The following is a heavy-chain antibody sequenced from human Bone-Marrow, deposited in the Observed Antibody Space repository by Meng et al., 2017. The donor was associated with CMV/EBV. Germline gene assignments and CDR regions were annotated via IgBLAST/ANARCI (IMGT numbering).Heavy chain of an antibody. CDR1: GFTFSSYG. Sequence: GGSLRLSCAASGFTFSSYGMHWVRQAPGKGLEWVAFIRYDGSNKYYADSVKGRFTISRDNSKNTLYLQMNSLRAEDTAVYYCAKVGGAGRRYYYYGMDVWGQGTTVTVSS. CDR3: AKVGGAGRRYYYYGMDV. CDR2: IRYDGSNK. V-gene: IGHV3-30*02. D-gene: IGHD3-10*01. J-gene: IGHJ6*02.